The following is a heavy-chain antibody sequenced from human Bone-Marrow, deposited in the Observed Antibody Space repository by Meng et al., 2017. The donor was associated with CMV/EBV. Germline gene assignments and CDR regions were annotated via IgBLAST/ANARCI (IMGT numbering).Heavy chain of an antibody. J-gene: IGHJ4*02. CDR1: GFTFSSYG. CDR3: ARDRGSGWYRNFDY. Sequence: SGFTFSSYGMHWVRQAPGKGLEWVAVIWYDGSNKNYADSVKGRFTISRDNSKNTLYLQMNSLRAEDTAVYYCARDRGSGWYRNFDYWGQGTLVTVSS. D-gene: IGHD6-19*01. CDR2: IWYDGSNK. V-gene: IGHV3-33*01.